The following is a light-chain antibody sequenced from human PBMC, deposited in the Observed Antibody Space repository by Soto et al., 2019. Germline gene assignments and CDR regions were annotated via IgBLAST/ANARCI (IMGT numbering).Light chain of an antibody. Sequence: IQMTQSPSSLSASVGDRVTITCRASQGIRNDLGWYQQSPGKAPKVLIVGASTLQSGVPSRFSGSGSGTDFTLTISSLQPDDFATYYCQQYNSYSWTFGQGTKVDIK. V-gene: IGKV1-6*01. CDR3: QQYNSYSWT. CDR1: QGIRND. J-gene: IGKJ1*01. CDR2: GAS.